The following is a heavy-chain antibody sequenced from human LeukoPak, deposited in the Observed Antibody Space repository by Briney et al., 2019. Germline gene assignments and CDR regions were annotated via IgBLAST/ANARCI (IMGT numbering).Heavy chain of an antibody. J-gene: IGHJ4*02. V-gene: IGHV4-59*01. CDR2: IYYSGST. Sequence: PSETLSLTCTVSGGSINSYYWSWIRQPPGKGLEWIGYIYYSGSTNYNPSLKSRVTISVDTSKNQFSLKLGSVTAADTAVYYCAREEALGSGSFDYWGQGTLVTVSS. CDR1: GGSINSYY. D-gene: IGHD1-26*01. CDR3: AREEALGSGSFDY.